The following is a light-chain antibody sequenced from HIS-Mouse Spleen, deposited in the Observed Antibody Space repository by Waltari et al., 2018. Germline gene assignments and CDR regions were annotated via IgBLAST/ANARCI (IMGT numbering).Light chain of an antibody. J-gene: IGKJ1*01. V-gene: IGKV1-39*01. CDR2: AAS. CDR1: QSISSY. CDR3: QQSYSTPGT. Sequence: DIQMIQSPSSLSASVGDSITITCRASQSISSYLNWYQQKPGKAPKLLIYAASSLQSGVPSRFSGSGSGTDFTLTISSLQPEDFATYYCQQSYSTPGTFGQGTKVEIK.